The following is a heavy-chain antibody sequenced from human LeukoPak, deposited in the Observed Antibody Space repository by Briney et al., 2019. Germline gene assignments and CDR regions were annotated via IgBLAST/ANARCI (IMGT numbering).Heavy chain of an antibody. CDR3: ARRAGAYSHPYDY. CDR1: GFTVSNNY. J-gene: IGHJ4*02. D-gene: IGHD4/OR15-4a*01. V-gene: IGHV3-53*01. Sequence: PGGSLRLSCAASGFTVSNNYMTWVRQAPGKGLEWVSIVYSGGNTYYSDSVKGRFTISRDNSKNTLCLQMNSLSAEDTAVYFCARRAGAYSHPYDYWGQGTLVTVSS. CDR2: VYSGGNT.